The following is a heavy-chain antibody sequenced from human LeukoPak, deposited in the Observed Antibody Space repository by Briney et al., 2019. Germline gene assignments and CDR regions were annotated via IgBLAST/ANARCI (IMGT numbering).Heavy chain of an antibody. V-gene: IGHV1-69*13. CDR3: ATQDTVVKYYFDY. J-gene: IGHJ4*02. Sequence: SVKVSCKASGGTFSSYAISWVRQAPGQGLEWMGGIIPIFDTANYAQKFQGRVTITADESTSTAYMELSSLGSEDTAVYYCATQDTVVKYYFDYWGQGTLVTVSS. CDR2: IIPIFDTA. D-gene: IGHD4-23*01. CDR1: GGTFSSYA.